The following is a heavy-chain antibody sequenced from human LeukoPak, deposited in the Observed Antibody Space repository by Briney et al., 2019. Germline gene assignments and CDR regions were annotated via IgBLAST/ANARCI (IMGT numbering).Heavy chain of an antibody. D-gene: IGHD6-13*01. CDR3: ARERIEAAAGNYYFDY. J-gene: IGHJ4*02. Sequence: PGGSLRLPCAASGFTVSSNYMSWVRQAPGKGLEWIGSIYYSGSTYYNPSLKSRVTISVDTSKNQFSLKLSSVTAADTAVYYCARERIEAAAGNYYFDYWGQGTLVTVSS. CDR1: GFTVSSNY. V-gene: IGHV4-39*07. CDR2: IYYSGST.